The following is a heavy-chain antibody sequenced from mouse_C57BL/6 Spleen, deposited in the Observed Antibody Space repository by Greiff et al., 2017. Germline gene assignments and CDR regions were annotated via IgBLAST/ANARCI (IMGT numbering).Heavy chain of an antibody. Sequence: QVQLQQPGAELVKPGASVKRSCKASGYTFTSYWMHWVKQRPGGGHEWIGRIDPNSGGTKYNEKFKSKATLTVDKPSSTAYMQLSSLTSEDSAVYYCARSTMVTTVDYWGKGTTLTVSS. CDR1: GYTFTSYW. D-gene: IGHD2-2*01. V-gene: IGHV1-72*01. CDR2: IDPNSGGT. CDR3: ARSTMVTTVDY. J-gene: IGHJ2*01.